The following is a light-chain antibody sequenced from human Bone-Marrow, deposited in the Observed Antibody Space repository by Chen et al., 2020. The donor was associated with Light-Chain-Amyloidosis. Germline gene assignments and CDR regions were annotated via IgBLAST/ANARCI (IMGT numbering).Light chain of an antibody. V-gene: IGKV2-28*01. CDR1: QSLLHRNGYNY. CDR3: MQTVQSTWT. Sequence: IVLTQTPLSLPVTPGEPASISCRSSQSLLHRNGYNYLGWYLQKPGQSPQLLIYLVSNRASGVPDRFSGSGSGTDFTLKISRVEAEDVGVYYCMQTVQSTWTFGQGTKVEIK. CDR2: LVS. J-gene: IGKJ1*01.